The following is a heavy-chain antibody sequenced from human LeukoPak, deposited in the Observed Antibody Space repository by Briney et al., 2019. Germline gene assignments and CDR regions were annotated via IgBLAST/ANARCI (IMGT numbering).Heavy chain of an antibody. CDR2: IYHSGST. CDR1: GGSISSGGYS. J-gene: IGHJ6*02. D-gene: IGHD1-26*01. Sequence: SQTLSLTCAVSGGSISSGGYSWSWIRQPPGKGLEWIGYIYHSGSTYYNPSLKSRVTISVDRSKNQFSLKLSSVTAADTAVYYCARSGLGAIYYYYYGMDVWGQGTTVTVSS. CDR3: ARSGLGAIYYYYYGMDV. V-gene: IGHV4-30-2*02.